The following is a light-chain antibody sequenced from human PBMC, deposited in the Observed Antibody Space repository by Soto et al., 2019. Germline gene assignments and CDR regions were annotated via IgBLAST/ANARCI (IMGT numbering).Light chain of an antibody. CDR2: AAS. CDR1: QSISSY. J-gene: IGKJ1*01. CDR3: QQSYSTLTWT. Sequence: DIQMTHSPSSLSASVGDRFTITCLASQSISSYLNWYQQKPGKAPKLLIYAASSLQSGVPSRFSGSGYGTDFTLTISSLQPEDFETYYCQQSYSTLTWTFGQGTKVDIK. V-gene: IGKV1-39*01.